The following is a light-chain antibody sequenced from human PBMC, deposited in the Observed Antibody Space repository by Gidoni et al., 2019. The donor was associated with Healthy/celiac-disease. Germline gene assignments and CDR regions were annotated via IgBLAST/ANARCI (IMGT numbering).Light chain of an antibody. J-gene: IGLJ2*01. CDR1: SSDVGGYNY. Sequence: QSALTQPASVSWSPGPSITISCTGTSSDVGGYNYVSWYQQHPGKAPKLMIYEVSNRPSGVSNRFSGSKSGNTASLTISGLQAEDEADYYCSSYTSSSTPRPVFGGGTKLTVL. CDR3: SSYTSSSTPRPV. CDR2: EVS. V-gene: IGLV2-14*01.